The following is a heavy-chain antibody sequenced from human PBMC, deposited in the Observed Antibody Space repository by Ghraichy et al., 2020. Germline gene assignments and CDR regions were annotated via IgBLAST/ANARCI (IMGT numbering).Heavy chain of an antibody. Sequence: SETLSLTCAVSGYSISSSNWWGWIRQPPGKGLEWIGYIYYSGSTYYNPSLKSRVTMSVDTSKNQFSLKLSSVTAVDTAVYYCARSAGYSSGWYEAWGQGTLVTVSS. CDR1: GYSISSSNW. V-gene: IGHV4-28*01. CDR2: IYYSGST. CDR3: ARSAGYSSGWYEA. D-gene: IGHD6-19*01. J-gene: IGHJ5*02.